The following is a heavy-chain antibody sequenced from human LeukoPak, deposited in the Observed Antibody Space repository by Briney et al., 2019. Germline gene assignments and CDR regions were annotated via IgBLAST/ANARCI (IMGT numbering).Heavy chain of an antibody. Sequence: GGSLRLSCAASGFTFRTCWMSWVRQAPGKGLEWVASINQGGGDTYYVESVKGRFTISRDNAMDSFFLQMNNLRVEDTAVYYCARLLGDRTIYDYWGQGTLVTVSS. CDR2: INQGGGDT. CDR3: ARLLGDRTIYDY. V-gene: IGHV3-7*01. CDR1: GFTFRTCW. J-gene: IGHJ4*02. D-gene: IGHD2-21*01.